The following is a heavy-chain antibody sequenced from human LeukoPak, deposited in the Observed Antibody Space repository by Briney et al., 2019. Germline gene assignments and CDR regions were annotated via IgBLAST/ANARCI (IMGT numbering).Heavy chain of an antibody. CDR1: GDSLSFSY. V-gene: IGHV4-4*07. D-gene: IGHD6-19*01. CDR3: AKGGGGKQWLLL. J-gene: IGHJ4*02. CDR2: IYASGST. Sequence: PSETLSLTCTVSGDSLSFSYWSWIRQPAGKRLEWIGRIYASGSTNCNPSLESRVTLSIDTSKNQFSLNLTSVTAADTAVYYCAKGGGGKQWLLLWGQGTLVTVSS.